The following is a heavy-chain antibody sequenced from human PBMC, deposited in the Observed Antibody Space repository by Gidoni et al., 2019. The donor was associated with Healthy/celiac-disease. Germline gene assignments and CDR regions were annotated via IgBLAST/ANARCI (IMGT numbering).Heavy chain of an antibody. V-gene: IGHV3-23*01. CDR3: ARLSIAAPIPHPGVGY. CDR2: ISGSGSST. Sequence: EVQLLESGGGLVQPGGSLRLSCAASGFTFSSYTMSWVRQAPGKGLEWFSAISGSGSSTYYADSVKGRFTISRDNSKNTLYLQMNSLRAEDTAVYYCARLSIAAPIPHPGVGYWGQGTLVTVSS. J-gene: IGHJ4*02. D-gene: IGHD6-6*01. CDR1: GFTFSSYT.